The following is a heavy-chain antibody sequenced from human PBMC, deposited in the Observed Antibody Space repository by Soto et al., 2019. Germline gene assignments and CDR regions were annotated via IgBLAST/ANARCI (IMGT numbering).Heavy chain of an antibody. D-gene: IGHD5-18*01. J-gene: IGHJ4*02. V-gene: IGHV4-59*01. CDR1: GGSISRNY. Sequence: SETLSLTCTVSGGSISRNYWSWIRQPPGKGLEWLGYIYDSGTTNYNPSVKSRVTISLDTSKSQFSLRMSSVAAADTAVYYCAREGEYSYGYFDYWGQGAQVTSPQ. CDR3: AREGEYSYGYFDY. CDR2: IYDSGTT.